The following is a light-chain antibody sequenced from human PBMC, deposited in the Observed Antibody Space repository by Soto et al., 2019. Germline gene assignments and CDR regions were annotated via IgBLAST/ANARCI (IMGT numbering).Light chain of an antibody. CDR1: SSDVGGYNF. Sequence: QSALTQPPSASGCPGQSVTISCTGTSSDVGGYNFVSWYQHFPGKAPKLKIYEVTKRPSGVPDRFSGSKSGNTASLTVSGLQTDDEADYYCSSYGGSNNFVFGTGTKVTVL. J-gene: IGLJ1*01. CDR3: SSYGGSNNFV. CDR2: EVT. V-gene: IGLV2-8*01.